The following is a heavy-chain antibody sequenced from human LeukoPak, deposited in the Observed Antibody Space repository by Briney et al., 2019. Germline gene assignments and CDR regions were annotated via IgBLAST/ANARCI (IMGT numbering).Heavy chain of an antibody. Sequence: PSETLSLTCTVSGGSISSYYWSWIRQPAGKGLEWIGRIYTSGSTNYNPSLKSRATMSVDTSKNQFSLKLSSVTAADTAVYYCAREEGGILTGPSIDYWGQGTLVTVSS. CDR3: AREEGGILTGPSIDY. J-gene: IGHJ4*02. V-gene: IGHV4-4*07. D-gene: IGHD3-9*01. CDR2: IYTSGST. CDR1: GGSISSYY.